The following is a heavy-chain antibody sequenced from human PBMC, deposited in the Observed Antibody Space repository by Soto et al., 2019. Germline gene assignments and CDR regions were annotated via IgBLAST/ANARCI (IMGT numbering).Heavy chain of an antibody. Sequence: GGSLRLSCAASGFTFSSYAMSWVRQAPGKGLEWVSYISSSSSTIYYADSVKGRFTISRDNAKNSLYLQMNSLRAEDTAVYYCARDHKAYYDFWSGYLGWFDPWGQGTLVTVSS. CDR3: ARDHKAYYDFWSGYLGWFDP. CDR1: GFTFSSYA. D-gene: IGHD3-3*01. CDR2: ISSSSSTI. V-gene: IGHV3-48*01. J-gene: IGHJ5*02.